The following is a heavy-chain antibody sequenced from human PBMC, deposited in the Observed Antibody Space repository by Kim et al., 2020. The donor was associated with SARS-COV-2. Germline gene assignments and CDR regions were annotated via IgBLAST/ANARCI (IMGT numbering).Heavy chain of an antibody. Sequence: GESLKISCKGSGYSFTSYWIGWVRQMPGKGLGWMGIIYPGDSDTRYSPSFQGQVTISADKSISTAYLQWSSLKASDTAMYYCARGVRDQYYYGSGSYCNAEYYFDYWGQGTLVTVSS. D-gene: IGHD3-10*01. CDR1: GYSFTSYW. CDR3: ARGVRDQYYYGSGSYCNAEYYFDY. J-gene: IGHJ4*02. V-gene: IGHV5-51*01. CDR2: IYPGDSDT.